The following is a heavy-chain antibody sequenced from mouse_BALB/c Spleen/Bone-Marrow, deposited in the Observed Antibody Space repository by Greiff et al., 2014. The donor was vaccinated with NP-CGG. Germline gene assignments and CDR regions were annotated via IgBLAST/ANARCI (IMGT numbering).Heavy chain of an antibody. V-gene: IGHV1-5*01. D-gene: IGHD2-14*01. Sequence: VQLKQSGTVLARPGASVKMSCKASGYTFTSYWMHWVKQRPGQGLEWTGAIYPGNSDTSYNQKFKGKAKLTAVTSTSTAYMELSSLTNEDSAVYYCTRYYYRFSAWFAYWGQGTLVTVSA. CDR2: IYPGNSDT. J-gene: IGHJ3*01. CDR3: TRYYYRFSAWFAY. CDR1: GYTFTSYW.